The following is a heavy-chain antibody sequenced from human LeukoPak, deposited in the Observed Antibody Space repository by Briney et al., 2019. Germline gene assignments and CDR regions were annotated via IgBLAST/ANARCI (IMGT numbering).Heavy chain of an antibody. D-gene: IGHD3-10*01. Sequence: SSETLSLTCAVYGGSFSGYYWSWIRQPPGKGLEWIGEINHSGSTNYNPSLKSRVTISVDTSKNQFSLKLSSVTAADTAVYYCARGFSGSGSYRRPFDYWGQGTLVTVSS. V-gene: IGHV4-34*01. J-gene: IGHJ4*02. CDR1: GGSFSGYY. CDR3: ARGFSGSGSYRRPFDY. CDR2: INHSGST.